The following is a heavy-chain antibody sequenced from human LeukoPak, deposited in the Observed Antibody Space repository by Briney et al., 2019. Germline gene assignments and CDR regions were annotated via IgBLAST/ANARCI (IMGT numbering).Heavy chain of an antibody. V-gene: IGHV3-30*04. D-gene: IGHD2-2*01. J-gene: IGHJ6*03. Sequence: GGSLRLSCAASGFTFSTYAMHWVRQAPGKGLEWVAVISYVESNKYYADSVKGRFTISRDNSKNTLYLQMNSLRAEDTAVYYCARGGPAAVYYYMDVWGKGTTVTVSS. CDR1: GFTFSTYA. CDR2: ISYVESNK. CDR3: ARGGPAAVYYYMDV.